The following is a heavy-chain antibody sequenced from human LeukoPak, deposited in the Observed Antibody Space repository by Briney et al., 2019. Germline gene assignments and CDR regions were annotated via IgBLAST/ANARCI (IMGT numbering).Heavy chain of an antibody. Sequence: ASVKVSCKASGDTFTGYYMHWVRQAPGQGLECMGWINPNSGGTNYAQKFQGRVTMTRDTSISTAYMELSRLRSDDTAVYYCARGGDSSSWYGLENWFDPWGQGTLVTVSS. CDR2: INPNSGGT. CDR3: ARGGDSSSWYGLENWFDP. J-gene: IGHJ5*02. CDR1: GDTFTGYY. V-gene: IGHV1-2*02. D-gene: IGHD6-13*01.